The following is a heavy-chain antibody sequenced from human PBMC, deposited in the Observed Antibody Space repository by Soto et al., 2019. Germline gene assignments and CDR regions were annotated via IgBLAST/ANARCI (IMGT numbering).Heavy chain of an antibody. CDR3: ARCLGGFGVVMMGDRFDP. CDR2: IYYSGST. J-gene: IGHJ5*02. Sequence: SETLSLTCTVSGGSISSYYWSWIRQPPGKGLEWIGYIYYSGSTNYNPSLKSRVTISVDTSKNQFSLKLSSVTAADTAVYYCARCLGGFGVVMMGDRFDPWGQGTLVTVSS. D-gene: IGHD3-3*01. CDR1: GGSISSYY. V-gene: IGHV4-59*01.